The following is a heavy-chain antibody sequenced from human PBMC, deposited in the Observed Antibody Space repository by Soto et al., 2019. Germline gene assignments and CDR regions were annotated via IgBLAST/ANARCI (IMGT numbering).Heavy chain of an antibody. Sequence: ASVKVSCKASGYTFTSYYMHWVRQAPGQGLEWMGIINPSGGSTSYAQKFQGRVTMTRDTSTGTVYMELSSLRSEDTAVYYCASSGRYSPPYYYYGMDVWGQGTTVTVSS. CDR2: INPSGGST. D-gene: IGHD1-26*01. CDR1: GYTFTSYY. J-gene: IGHJ6*02. V-gene: IGHV1-46*01. CDR3: ASSGRYSPPYYYYGMDV.